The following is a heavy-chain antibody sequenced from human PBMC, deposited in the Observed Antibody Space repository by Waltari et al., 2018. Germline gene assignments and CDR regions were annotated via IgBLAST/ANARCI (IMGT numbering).Heavy chain of an antibody. D-gene: IGHD3-16*01. CDR2: IYSGGST. CDR3: ASSPWGSFDY. J-gene: IGHJ4*02. Sequence: TVSSNYMSWVRQAPGKGLEWVSVIYSGGSTYYADSVKGRFTISRDNSKNTLYLQMNSLRAEDTAVYYCASSPWGSFDYWGQGTLVTVSS. CDR1: TVSSNY. V-gene: IGHV3-53*01.